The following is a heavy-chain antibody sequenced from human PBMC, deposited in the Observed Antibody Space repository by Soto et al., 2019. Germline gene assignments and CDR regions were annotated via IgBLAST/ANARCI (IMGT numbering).Heavy chain of an antibody. Sequence: PSETLSLTCTVSGGSISSDYWSWIRQPPGKGLEWIGYIYYSGSTNYNPSLKSRVTISVDTSKNQFSLKLSSVTAADTAAYYCARCRVADGWFFDIWGKGTMVTVS. CDR2: IYYSGST. CDR1: GGSISSDY. CDR3: ARCRVADGWFFDI. V-gene: IGHV4-59*08. D-gene: IGHD3-10*01. J-gene: IGHJ3*02.